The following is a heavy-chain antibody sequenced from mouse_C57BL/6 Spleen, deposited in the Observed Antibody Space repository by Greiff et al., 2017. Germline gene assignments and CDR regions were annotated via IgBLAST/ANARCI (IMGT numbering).Heavy chain of an antibody. D-gene: IGHD2-2*01. CDR3: ARAGYIYAMDY. CDR2: ISYDGSN. Sequence: ESGPGLVKPSQSLSLTCSVTGYSIPSGYYWNWIRQFPGNKLEWMGYISYDGSNNYNPSLKNRISITRDTSKNQFFLKLNSVTTEDTATYYCARAGYIYAMDYWGQGTSVTVSS. J-gene: IGHJ4*01. CDR1: GYSIPSGYY. V-gene: IGHV3-6*01.